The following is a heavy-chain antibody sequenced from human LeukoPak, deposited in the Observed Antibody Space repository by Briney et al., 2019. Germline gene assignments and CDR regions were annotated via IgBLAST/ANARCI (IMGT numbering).Heavy chain of an antibody. Sequence: GASVKVSCKASGGTFSSYAISWVRQAPGQGLEWMGGIIPIFGTANYAQKFQGRVTITADESTSTAYMELSSLRSEDTAVYYCARVVLAAVNWFDPWGQGTLVTVSS. J-gene: IGHJ5*02. D-gene: IGHD2-2*01. CDR3: ARVVLAAVNWFDP. CDR1: GGTFSSYA. V-gene: IGHV1-69*13. CDR2: IIPIFGTA.